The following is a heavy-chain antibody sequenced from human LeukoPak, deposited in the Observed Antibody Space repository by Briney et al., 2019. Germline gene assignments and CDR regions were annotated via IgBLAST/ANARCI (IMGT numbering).Heavy chain of an antibody. D-gene: IGHD2-2*01. Sequence: GGSLRLSCAASGFTFSSYAMSWVRQAPGKGLEWVSAIGGSGGSTYYADSVKGRFTISRDNSKNTLYLQMNSLRAEGTAVYYCANRSLGYCSSTSCYEGGWFDPWGQGTLVTVSS. J-gene: IGHJ5*02. CDR3: ANRSLGYCSSTSCYEGGWFDP. CDR1: GFTFSSYA. V-gene: IGHV3-23*01. CDR2: IGGSGGST.